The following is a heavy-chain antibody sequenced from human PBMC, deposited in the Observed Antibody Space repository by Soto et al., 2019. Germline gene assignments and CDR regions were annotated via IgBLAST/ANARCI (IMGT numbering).Heavy chain of an antibody. V-gene: IGHV3-23*01. CDR2: ISGSGGSK. J-gene: IGHJ4*02. CDR1: GFTFSSYA. Sequence: GGSLRLSCAASGFTFSSYAMSWVRQAPGKGLKWVSAISGSGGSKYYADSVKGRFTISRDNSKNTLYLQMNSLRAEDTAVYYCAERRGSSGWYGEFDYWGQGTLVTVSS. D-gene: IGHD6-19*01. CDR3: AERRGSSGWYGEFDY.